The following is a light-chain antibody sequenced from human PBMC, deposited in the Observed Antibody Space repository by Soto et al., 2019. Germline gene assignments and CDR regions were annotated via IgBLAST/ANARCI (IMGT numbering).Light chain of an antibody. CDR3: CSYAGSYSYV. J-gene: IGLJ1*01. CDR1: SSDVGGYNF. V-gene: IGLV2-11*01. Sequence: QSVLTQPRSVSGSPGQPATISCTGTSSDVGGYNFVSWYQQHPGKAPKFMIFDVSQRPSGVPDRFSGSRSGNTASLTISGLHAEDEDDYSCCSYAGSYSYVFGTGTKVTVL. CDR2: DVS.